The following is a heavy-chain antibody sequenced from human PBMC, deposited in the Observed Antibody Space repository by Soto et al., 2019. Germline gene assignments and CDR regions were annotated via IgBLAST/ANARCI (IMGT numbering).Heavy chain of an antibody. Sequence: PGESLKISCKGSGFSLTSYWIGWVRQMPGKGLEWMGIIYPGDSETKYSPSFEGQVTISADKSTNTAYLQWSSLKASDTAVYYCAKGGGDSLRYGMEVWGQGTTVTVSS. CDR2: IYPGDSET. CDR3: AKGGGDSLRYGMEV. J-gene: IGHJ6*02. D-gene: IGHD2-21*02. CDR1: GFSLTSYW. V-gene: IGHV5-51*01.